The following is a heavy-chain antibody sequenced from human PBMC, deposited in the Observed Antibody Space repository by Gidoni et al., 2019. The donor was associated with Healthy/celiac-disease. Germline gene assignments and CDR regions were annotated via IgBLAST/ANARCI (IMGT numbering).Heavy chain of an antibody. V-gene: IGHV1-69*01. Sequence: QVQLVQSGAEVKKPGSSVTVSCKASGGTFSSYAISLVRQAPGQGLEWMGWISPIFGTANYAQKFQGRVTITADESTSKAYMELRSMRSEDTAVYYCARAGSVVIGARRFDYWGQGTLVTVSS. D-gene: IGHD2-21*01. CDR1: GGTFSSYA. CDR3: ARAGSVVIGARRFDY. CDR2: ISPIFGTA. J-gene: IGHJ4*02.